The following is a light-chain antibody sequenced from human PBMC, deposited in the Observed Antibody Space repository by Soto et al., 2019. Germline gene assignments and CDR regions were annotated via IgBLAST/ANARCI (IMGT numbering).Light chain of an antibody. Sequence: EISMTQSPSTLPVSPGERASLSCRASQSISHDLAWYQQIPGRAPRLLIYHVSARASGIPDRFGGSGSDTEFTLTISSLQSEDFELYYCQQYSSWPLTFGGGTKVDIK. CDR3: QQYSSWPLT. J-gene: IGKJ4*01. CDR2: HVS. V-gene: IGKV3-15*01. CDR1: QSISHD.